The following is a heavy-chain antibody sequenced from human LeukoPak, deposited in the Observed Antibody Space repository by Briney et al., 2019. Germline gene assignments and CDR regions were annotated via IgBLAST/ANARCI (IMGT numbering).Heavy chain of an antibody. J-gene: IGHJ3*02. CDR1: GFTFSSYS. D-gene: IGHD3-3*01. CDR2: ISSSSSYI. CDR3: ARGLPRITIFGVVIARRDAFDI. Sequence: KTGGSLRLSCAASGFTFSSYSMNWVRQAPGKGLEWVSSISSSSSYIYYADSVKGRFTISRDNAKNSLYLQMNSLRAEDTAVYYCARGLPRITIFGVVIARRDAFDIWGQGTMVTVSS. V-gene: IGHV3-21*01.